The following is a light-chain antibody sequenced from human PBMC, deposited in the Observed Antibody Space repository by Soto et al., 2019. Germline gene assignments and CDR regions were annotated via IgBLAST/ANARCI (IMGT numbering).Light chain of an antibody. CDR3: QQYGSSPLT. J-gene: IGKJ4*01. CDR1: QRVDGNY. Sequence: EIVLTQSPDTLSLSPGESATVSCRASQRVDGNYLAWYQVKPDQAPRLLIYDASSRPTGTPDRFRGSGSGTDFTLTISRLEPEDFAVYYCQQYGSSPLTFAGGTKVDIK. V-gene: IGKV3-20*01. CDR2: DAS.